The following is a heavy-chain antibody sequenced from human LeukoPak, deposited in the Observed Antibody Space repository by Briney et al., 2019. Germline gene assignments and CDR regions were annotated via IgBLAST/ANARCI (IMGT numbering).Heavy chain of an antibody. J-gene: IGHJ4*02. CDR2: LYAGVST. Sequence: PGGSLRLSCAASGLTVSSNYMTWVRQAPGKGLEWVSVLYAGVSTYYADSVKGRFTISRDNSKNTLYLQMNSLRADDTAVYYCARAPRMVHFDYWGQGTLVTVSS. CDR3: ARAPRMVHFDY. CDR1: GLTVSSNY. D-gene: IGHD6-13*01. V-gene: IGHV3-53*01.